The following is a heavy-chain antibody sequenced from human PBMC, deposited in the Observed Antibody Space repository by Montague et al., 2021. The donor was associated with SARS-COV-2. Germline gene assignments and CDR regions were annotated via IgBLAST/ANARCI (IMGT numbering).Heavy chain of an antibody. CDR1: NGSFSSYY. V-gene: IGHV4-34*01. J-gene: IGHJ4*02. CDR3: ARGPLRLKWLRPFDY. Sequence: SETLSLTCAVYNGSFSSYYWSWIRQPPGKGLEWIGDITPSGSTXXXPSXXXRVTLSVDTSKNQFSLDLSSVTAADTAVYYCARGPLRLKWLRPFDYWGQGTLVTVSS. CDR2: ITPSGST. D-gene: IGHD5-12*01.